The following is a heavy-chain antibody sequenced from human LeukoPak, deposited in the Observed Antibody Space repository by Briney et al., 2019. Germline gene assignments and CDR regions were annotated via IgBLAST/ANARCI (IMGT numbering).Heavy chain of an antibody. V-gene: IGHV3-30*04. CDR1: GFTFSNYA. J-gene: IGHJ4*02. CDR2: ISYDGSNI. D-gene: IGHD5-24*01. Sequence: PGRSLRLSCAASGFTFSNYAMHWVRQAPAKGLEWVALISYDGSNIYYADSVKGRFTISRDNSKNTLYLQMNSLRAEDTAVFYCARDRGDGYNFTSDAPFDYWGQGTLVPVSA. CDR3: ARDRGDGYNFTSDAPFDY.